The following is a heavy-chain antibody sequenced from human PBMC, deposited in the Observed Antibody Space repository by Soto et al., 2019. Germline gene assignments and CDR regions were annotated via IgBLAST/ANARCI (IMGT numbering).Heavy chain of an antibody. CDR2: ISSSSSYI. D-gene: IGHD6-6*01. Sequence: GGSLRLSCAASGFTFSSYSMNWVRQAPGKGLEWVSSISSSSSYIYYADSVKGRFTISRDNAKNSLYLQMNSLRAEDTAVYYCAKKARDDAFDIWGQGTMVTVSS. J-gene: IGHJ3*02. V-gene: IGHV3-21*01. CDR1: GFTFSSYS. CDR3: AKKARDDAFDI.